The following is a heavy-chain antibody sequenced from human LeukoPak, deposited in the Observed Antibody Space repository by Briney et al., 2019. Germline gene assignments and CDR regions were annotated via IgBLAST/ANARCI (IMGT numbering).Heavy chain of an antibody. CDR1: RFTHHTAS. J-gene: IGHJ4*02. CDR2: ITTSSTYL. Sequence: GGSLTLSRPPSRFTHHTASMNWVRQAPRKGLERVSSITTSSTYLYYTAPAKGRFTVSRDDASNSLHLQMNSLSSEDTAVYYSAREVVKRDCGGASCSEGGAMWDYWGQGTLVTVSS. D-gene: IGHD2-21*01. CDR3: AREVVKRDCGGASCSEGGAMWDY. V-gene: IGHV3-21*01.